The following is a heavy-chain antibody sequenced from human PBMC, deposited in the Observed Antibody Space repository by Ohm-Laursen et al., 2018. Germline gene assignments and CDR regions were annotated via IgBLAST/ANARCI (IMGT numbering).Heavy chain of an antibody. D-gene: IGHD3-22*01. CDR1: GGSISSYY. Sequence: SETLSLTCTVSGGSISSYYWSWIRQPPGKGLEWIGYIYYSGSTNYNPSLKSRVTISVDTSKNQFSLKLSSVTAADTAVYYCARMTYYYDSSGSDAFDTWGQGTMVTVSS. CDR3: ARMTYYYDSSGSDAFDT. J-gene: IGHJ3*02. V-gene: IGHV4-59*01. CDR2: IYYSGST.